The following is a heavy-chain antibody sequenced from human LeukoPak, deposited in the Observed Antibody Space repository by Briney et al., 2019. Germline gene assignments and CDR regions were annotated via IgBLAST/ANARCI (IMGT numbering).Heavy chain of an antibody. CDR2: IGSSSRTI. J-gene: IGHJ4*02. CDR1: GFASSGYG. D-gene: IGHD6-19*01. Sequence: SLRLSCAPSGFASSGYGINTVAGAAGTRLECCSCIGSSSRTISYADSLKGRFTVSRDNAKNSLDLQMNSLRVEDTAVYYCAIVGISGWTSDYWGQGTLVTVSS. CDR3: AIVGISGWTSDY. V-gene: IGHV3-48*04.